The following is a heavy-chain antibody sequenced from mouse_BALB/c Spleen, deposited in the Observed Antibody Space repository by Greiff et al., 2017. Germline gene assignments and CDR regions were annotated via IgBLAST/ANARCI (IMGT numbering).Heavy chain of an antibody. V-gene: IGHV1-87*01. CDR2: IYPGDGDT. D-gene: IGHD2-14*01. CDR1: GYTFTSYW. CDR3: ARSGYYDRYDVGYFDV. J-gene: IGHJ1*01. Sequence: QVQLQQSGAELARPGASVKLSCKASGYTFTSYWMQWVKQRPGQGLEWIGAIYPGDGDTRYTQKFKGKATLTADKSSSTAYMQLSSLASEDSAVYYCARSGYYDRYDVGYFDVWGAGTTVTVSS.